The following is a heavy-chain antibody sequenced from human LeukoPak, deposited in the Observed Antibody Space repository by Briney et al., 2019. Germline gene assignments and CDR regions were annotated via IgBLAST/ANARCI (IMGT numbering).Heavy chain of an antibody. CDR2: INPNNGGT. J-gene: IGHJ4*02. Sequence: ASVKVSCKASGYTFTGYYMHWVRQAPGQGLEWMGWINPNNGGTNYAQKFQGRVTMTRDTSISTAYMELSRLRSDDTAVYYCARVQDYDFWSGYYYKTYYFDYWGQGTLVTVSS. V-gene: IGHV1-2*02. CDR3: ARVQDYDFWSGYYYKTYYFDY. CDR1: GYTFTGYY. D-gene: IGHD3-3*01.